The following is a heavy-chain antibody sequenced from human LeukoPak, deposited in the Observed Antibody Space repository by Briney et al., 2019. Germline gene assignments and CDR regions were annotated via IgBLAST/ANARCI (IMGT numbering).Heavy chain of an antibody. V-gene: IGHV4-34*01. D-gene: IGHD3-22*01. CDR1: GGSFSGYY. J-gene: IGHJ4*02. CDR3: ARYYYGSSGYYYFDY. CDR2: INHSGST. Sequence: SETLSLTCAVYGGSFSGYYWSWIRQPPGKGLEWIGEINHSGSTNYNPSLKSRVTISVDASKNQFSLKLSSVTAADTAVYYCARYYYGSSGYYYFDYWGQGTLVTVSS.